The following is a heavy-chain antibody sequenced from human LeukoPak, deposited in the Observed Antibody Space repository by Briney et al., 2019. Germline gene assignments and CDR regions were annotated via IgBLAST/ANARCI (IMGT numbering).Heavy chain of an antibody. V-gene: IGHV3-53*01. CDR3: AKTTRGTGCIRTTCSFFDY. D-gene: IGHD2-2*01. CDR1: GFTVSSNY. CDR2: IYSGGST. Sequence: PGGSLRLSCAASGFTVSSNYMSWVRQAPGKGLEWVSVIYSGGSTYYADSVKGRFTISRDNSKNTVYLQMTSLRADDTAIYYCAKTTRGTGCIRTTCSFFDYLGQGTLVNGSS. J-gene: IGHJ4*02.